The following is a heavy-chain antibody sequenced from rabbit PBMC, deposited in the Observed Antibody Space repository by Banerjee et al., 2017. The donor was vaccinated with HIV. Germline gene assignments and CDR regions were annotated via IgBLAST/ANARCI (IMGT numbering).Heavy chain of an antibody. J-gene: IGHJ6*01. Sequence: QSLEESGGDLVKPEGSLTLTCTASGFSFSNKYVMCWVRQAPGKGLEWIACINTSSGNTVYASWAKGRFTISKTSSTTVTLQMTSLTAADTATYFCARSLLNNYYYGMDLWGPGTLVTVS. CDR1: GFSFSNKYV. V-gene: IGHV1S40*01. CDR2: INTSSGNT. CDR3: ARSLLNNYYYGMDL.